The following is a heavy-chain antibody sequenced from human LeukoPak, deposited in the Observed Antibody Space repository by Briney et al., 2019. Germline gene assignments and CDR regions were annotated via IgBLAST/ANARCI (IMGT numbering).Heavy chain of an antibody. CDR1: GFTFSSYE. Sequence: PGGSLRLSCAASGFTFSSYEMNWVRQAPGKGLEWVSYISSSGSTIYYADSVKGRFTTSRDNAKNSLYLQMNSLSAEDTAVYYCAELGITMIGGVWGKGTTVTISS. J-gene: IGHJ6*04. CDR3: AELGITMIGGV. V-gene: IGHV3-48*03. D-gene: IGHD3-10*02. CDR2: ISSSGSTI.